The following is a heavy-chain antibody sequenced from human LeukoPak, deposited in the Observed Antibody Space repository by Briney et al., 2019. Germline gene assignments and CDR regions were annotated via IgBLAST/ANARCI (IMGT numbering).Heavy chain of an antibody. J-gene: IGHJ4*02. V-gene: IGHV3-21*01. CDR1: GFSFSSYS. CDR2: ISSSSSYI. Sequence: KPGGSLRLSCAASGFSFSSYSMNWVRQAPGKGLEWVSSISSSSSYIFYADSVKGRFTISRDNAKSSLYLEMTGLRAEDTAVYYCASGSPAGDYWGQGTLVTVSS. D-gene: IGHD1-26*01. CDR3: ASGSPAGDY.